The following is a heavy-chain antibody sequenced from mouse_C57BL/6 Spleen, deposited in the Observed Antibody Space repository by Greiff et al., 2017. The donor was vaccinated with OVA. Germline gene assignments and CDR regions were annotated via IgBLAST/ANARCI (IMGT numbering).Heavy chain of an antibody. J-gene: IGHJ4*01. V-gene: IGHV2-9-1*01. CDR1: GFSLTSYA. Sequence: QVQLKESGPGLVAPSQSLSITCTVSGFSLTSYAISWVRQPPGKGLEWLGVIWPGGGTNYNSALKSRLSISKDNSKSQVFLRMNSLQTDDTARYYCARNDRYAMDYWGQGTSVTVSS. D-gene: IGHD3-2*01. CDR2: IWPGGGT. CDR3: ARNDRYAMDY.